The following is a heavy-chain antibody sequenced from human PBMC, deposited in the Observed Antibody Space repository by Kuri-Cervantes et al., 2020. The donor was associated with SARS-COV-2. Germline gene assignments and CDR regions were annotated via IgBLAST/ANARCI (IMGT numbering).Heavy chain of an antibody. Sequence: SVKVSCKASGDSFSSYSFNWVRQAPGQGLEWMGGIIPMFGTADYAQEFQGRVTITADESTSTVYMELSSLRSEDTAVYYCARGLWTSYYYYYYMDVWGKGTTVTSP. CDR2: IIPMFGTA. CDR1: GDSFSSYS. CDR3: ARGLWTSYYYYYYMDV. J-gene: IGHJ6*03. V-gene: IGHV1-69*13. D-gene: IGHD3-10*01.